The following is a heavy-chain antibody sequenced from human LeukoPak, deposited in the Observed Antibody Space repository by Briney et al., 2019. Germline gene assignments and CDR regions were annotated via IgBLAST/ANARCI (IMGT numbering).Heavy chain of an antibody. CDR3: ARTWGNWNGFAFDI. CDR1: GGTFSSYA. CDR2: INPNSGGT. V-gene: IGHV1-2*06. D-gene: IGHD1-1*01. J-gene: IGHJ3*02. Sequence: ASVKVSCKASGGTFSSYAISWVRQAPGQGLEWMGRINPNSGGTNYAQKFQGRVTMTRDTSISTAYMELSRLRSDDTAVYYCARTWGNWNGFAFDIWGQGTMVTVSS.